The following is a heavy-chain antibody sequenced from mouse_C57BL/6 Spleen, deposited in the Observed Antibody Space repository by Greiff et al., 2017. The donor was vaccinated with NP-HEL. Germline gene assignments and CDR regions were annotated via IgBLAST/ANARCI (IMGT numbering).Heavy chain of an antibody. D-gene: IGHD2-2*01. J-gene: IGHJ4*01. V-gene: IGHV1-54*01. CDR3: ARESYGYDEDYYAMDY. CDR2: INPGRGGT. CDR1: GYAFTNYL. Sequence: QVQLQQSGAELVRPGTSVKVSCKASGYAFTNYLIEWVKQRPGQGLEWIGVINPGRGGTNYNEKFKGKATLTADKSSSTAYMQLSRLTSEDSAVYFCARESYGYDEDYYAMDYWGQGTSVTVSS.